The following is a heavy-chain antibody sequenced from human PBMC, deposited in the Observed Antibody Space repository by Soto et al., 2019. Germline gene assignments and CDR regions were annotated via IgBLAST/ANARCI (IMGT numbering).Heavy chain of an antibody. J-gene: IGHJ6*02. D-gene: IGHD2-8*01. CDR1: GGTFGTLNSYT. CDR2: IIPIFRTA. V-gene: IGHV1-69*06. CDR3: ARRGRNGVWSNYDYYGMDV. Sequence: QVPLVQSGAEVKKPGSSVKVSCRSSGGTFGTLNSYTINWVRQAPGQGPEWMGDIIPIFRTANYAQKFQGRVTITADKSTNTVYMELNSLMSEDTAVYYCARRGRNGVWSNYDYYGMDVWGQGTTVTVSS.